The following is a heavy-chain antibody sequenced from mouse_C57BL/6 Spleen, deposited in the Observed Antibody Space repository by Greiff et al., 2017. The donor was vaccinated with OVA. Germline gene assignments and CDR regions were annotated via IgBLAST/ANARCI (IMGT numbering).Heavy chain of an antibody. V-gene: IGHV3-6*01. CDR1: GYSITSGYY. CDR3: ARDEDSSGYRDY. J-gene: IGHJ4*01. Sequence: EVKLVESGPGLVKPSQSLSLTCSVTGYSITSGYYWNWIRQFPGNKLEWMGYISYDGSNNYNPSLKNRISITRDTSKNQFFLKLNSVTTEDTATYYCARDEDSSGYRDYWGQGTSVTVSS. D-gene: IGHD3-2*02. CDR2: ISYDGSN.